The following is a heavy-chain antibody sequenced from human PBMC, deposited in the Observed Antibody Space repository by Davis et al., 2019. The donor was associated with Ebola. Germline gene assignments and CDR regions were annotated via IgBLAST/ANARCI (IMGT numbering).Heavy chain of an antibody. Sequence: ASVKVSCKASGYTFTSYDINWVRQATGQGLEWMGWMNPNSGNTGYAQKFQGRVTTTRNTSISTAYMELSSLRSEDTAVYYCALAGDSSPGYNAFDIWGQGTMVTVSS. J-gene: IGHJ3*02. D-gene: IGHD6-6*01. CDR3: ALAGDSSPGYNAFDI. CDR2: MNPNSGNT. CDR1: GYTFTSYD. V-gene: IGHV1-8*01.